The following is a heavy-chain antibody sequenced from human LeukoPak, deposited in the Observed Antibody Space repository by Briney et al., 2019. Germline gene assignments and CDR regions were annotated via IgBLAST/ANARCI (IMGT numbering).Heavy chain of an antibody. V-gene: IGHV5-10-1*01. D-gene: IGHD6-19*01. CDR1: GYSFTSYW. CDR2: IDPTDSCT. CDR3: ARHVVPYSSGLAGFDY. J-gene: IGHJ4*02. Sequence: GESLKISCKGSGYSFTSYWIFWVRQMPGKGLEWMGRIDPTDSCTNYSPSFQGHVTISADKSISTAYLQWSSLKASDSAMYYCARHVVPYSSGLAGFDYWGQGTLVTVSS.